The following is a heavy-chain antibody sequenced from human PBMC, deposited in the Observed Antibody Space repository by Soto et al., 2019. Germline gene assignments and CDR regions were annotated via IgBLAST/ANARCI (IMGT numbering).Heavy chain of an antibody. Sequence: GSLRLSCAASGFTFSSYAMSWVRQAPGKGLEWVSAISGSGGSTYYADSVKGRFTISRDNSKNTLYLQMNSLRAEDTAVYYCAKDGNPVPYLTGYYRLGWFDPWGQGTLVTVSS. D-gene: IGHD3-9*01. CDR2: ISGSGGST. V-gene: IGHV3-23*01. CDR3: AKDGNPVPYLTGYYRLGWFDP. J-gene: IGHJ5*02. CDR1: GFTFSSYA.